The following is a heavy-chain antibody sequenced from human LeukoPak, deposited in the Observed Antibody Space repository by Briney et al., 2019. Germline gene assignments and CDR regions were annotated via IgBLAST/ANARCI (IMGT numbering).Heavy chain of an antibody. CDR3: ARGRTYYYDSSGYPFDY. J-gene: IGHJ4*02. V-gene: IGHV3-21*01. Sequence: GGSLRLSCAASGFTFSSSSMNWVRQAPGKGLEWVSSISSSSSYIYYADSVKGRITISRDSAKNSLYLQMNSLRAEDTAVYYCARGRTYYYDSSGYPFDYWGQGTLVTVSS. CDR2: ISSSSSYI. D-gene: IGHD3-22*01. CDR1: GFTFSSSS.